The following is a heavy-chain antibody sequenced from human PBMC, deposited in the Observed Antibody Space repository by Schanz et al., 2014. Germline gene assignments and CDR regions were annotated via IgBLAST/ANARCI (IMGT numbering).Heavy chain of an antibody. CDR1: GFTFSDYY. CDR2: ISNSGTYT. D-gene: IGHD6-19*01. Sequence: EPGGGLVKPGGSLRLSCAASGFTFSDYYMTWMRQVPGKGLEWISYISNSGTYTKYADSVKGRFVISRDNARSSLYLQMSSLRDGDTAVYYCASVIMVAGNHRDGRDVWGQGTTVIVSS. V-gene: IGHV3-11*03. CDR3: ASVIMVAGNHRDGRDV. J-gene: IGHJ6*02.